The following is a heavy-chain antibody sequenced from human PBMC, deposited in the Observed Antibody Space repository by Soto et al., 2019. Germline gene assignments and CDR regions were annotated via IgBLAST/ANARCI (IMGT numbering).Heavy chain of an antibody. CDR3: AKEKDYDYVWGSYRYTSDY. CDR1: GFTFSSYS. D-gene: IGHD3-16*02. V-gene: IGHV3-23*01. CDR2: ISGSGST. J-gene: IGHJ4*02. Sequence: GGSLRLSCAASGFTFSSYSIHWVRQAPGKGLEWVSAISGSGSTFYADSVKGRFTISRDNSKNTLYLQMNSLRAEDTAVYYCAKEKDYDYVWGSYRYTSDYWGQGTLVTVSS.